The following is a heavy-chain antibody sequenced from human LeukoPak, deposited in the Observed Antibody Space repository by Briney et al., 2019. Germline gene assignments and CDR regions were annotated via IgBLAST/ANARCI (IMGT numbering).Heavy chain of an antibody. CDR2: IYYSGST. V-gene: IGHV4-59*12. D-gene: IGHD4-17*01. CDR1: GGSISNYY. J-gene: IGHJ3*02. Sequence: SETLSLTCTISGGSISNYYWSWIRQPPGKGLEWIGYIYYSGSTNYNPSLKSRVTISVDTSKNQFSLKLSSVTAADTAVYYCARSMGGDYGDYVGAFDIWGQGTMVTVSS. CDR3: ARSMGGDYGDYVGAFDI.